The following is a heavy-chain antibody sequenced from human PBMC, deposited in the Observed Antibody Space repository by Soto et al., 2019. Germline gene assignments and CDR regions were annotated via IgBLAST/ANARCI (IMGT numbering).Heavy chain of an antibody. CDR1: GGSISSGGYS. V-gene: IGHV4-30-2*01. D-gene: IGHD1-1*01. Sequence: QLQLQESGSGLVRPSQTLSLTCAVSGGSISSGGYSWNWIRQPPGKGLEWIGYSYHSGSTLYNPSLKSRVTIPVDKSKNQFSLKLTPVTGADTAVYYCARDQLEGNWFDPWGQGTLVTVSS. CDR2: SYHSGST. J-gene: IGHJ5*02. CDR3: ARDQLEGNWFDP.